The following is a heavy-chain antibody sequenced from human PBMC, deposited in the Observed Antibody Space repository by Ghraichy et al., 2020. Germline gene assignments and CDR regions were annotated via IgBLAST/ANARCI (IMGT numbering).Heavy chain of an antibody. CDR2: IRSKDNNYAP. CDR3: SLSSSTIDY. CDR1: GFTFSGSA. V-gene: IGHV3-73*01. Sequence: GSLRLSCAASGFTFSGSAIHWVRQASGKGLEWVGRIRSKDNNYAPAYAASVPGRFTISRDDSKNTAYLQMNSLKTEDTAMYYCSLSSSTIDYWGQGTLVTVSS. D-gene: IGHD5-24*01. J-gene: IGHJ4*02.